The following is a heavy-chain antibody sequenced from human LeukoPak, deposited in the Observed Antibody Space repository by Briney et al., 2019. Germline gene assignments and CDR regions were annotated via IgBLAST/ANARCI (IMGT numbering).Heavy chain of an antibody. CDR2: IYYSGCT. CDR1: GGSISSGDYY. CDR3: ARGRSGSYLDY. D-gene: IGHD1-26*01. V-gene: IGHV4-30-4*08. Sequence: SETLSLTCTVSGGSISSGDYYWSWIRQPPGKGLEWIGYIYYSGCTYYNPSLESRVTISVDTSKNQFSLKLSSVTAADTAVYYCARGRSGSYLDYWGQGTLVTVSS. J-gene: IGHJ4*02.